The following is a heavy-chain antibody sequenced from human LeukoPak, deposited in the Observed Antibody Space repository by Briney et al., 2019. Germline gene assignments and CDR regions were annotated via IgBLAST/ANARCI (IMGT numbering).Heavy chain of an antibody. Sequence: GGSLRLSCAAPGLTFNYHGLSWVRQAQGKGLDGVANIKQDAIEKWYVDSVKGRFTVSRDNAKNSLYLQMNSLRAEDTAVYYCARARGTYGYFFDYWGQGTLVTVSS. CDR1: GLTFNYHG. V-gene: IGHV3-7*01. D-gene: IGHD2-8*01. CDR2: IKQDAIEK. CDR3: ARARGTYGYFFDY. J-gene: IGHJ4*02.